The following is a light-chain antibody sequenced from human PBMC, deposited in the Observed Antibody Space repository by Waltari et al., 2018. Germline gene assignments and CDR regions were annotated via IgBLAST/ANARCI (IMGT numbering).Light chain of an antibody. V-gene: IGKV4-1*01. CDR3: QQYYSSPFT. Sequence: DIVMTQSPDSLAVSLGERASINCKSSQSVLYSSNNKNYLAWYQHKPGQPPKLLIYWASSRESGVPDRFSGSGSGTDFTLTIRSLQAEDVAVYYCQQYYSSPFTFGPGTKVDIK. CDR1: QSVLYSSNNKNY. J-gene: IGKJ3*01. CDR2: WAS.